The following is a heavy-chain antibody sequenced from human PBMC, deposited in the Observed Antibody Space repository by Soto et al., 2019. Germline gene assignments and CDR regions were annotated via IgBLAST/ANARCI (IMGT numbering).Heavy chain of an antibody. Sequence: AASVKVSCKASGGTFSSYAISWVRQAPGQGLEGMGGSIPIFGTANYAQKFQDRVTITADGSSSTAYMDLSNLRAEYTAVYYCVNDPTNIGKIGYCSGGSCSQNHYYGMDVWGQGTTVTVSS. CDR1: GGTFSSYA. CDR2: SIPIFGTA. V-gene: IGHV1-69*13. CDR3: VNDPTNIGKIGYCSGGSCSQNHYYGMDV. J-gene: IGHJ6*02. D-gene: IGHD2-15*01.